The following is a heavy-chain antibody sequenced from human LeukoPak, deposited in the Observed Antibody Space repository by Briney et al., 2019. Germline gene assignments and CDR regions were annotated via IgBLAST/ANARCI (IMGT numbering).Heavy chain of an antibody. Sequence: NPSETLSLTCTVSGGSISSYYWSWIRQPAGKGLEWIGRIYTSGDTYYNPSLMSRVTMSVDTSKNQFSLKLSSVTAADTAVYYCARDAYHYDTSGYYLLDYWGQGTLVTVSS. V-gene: IGHV4-4*07. J-gene: IGHJ4*02. D-gene: IGHD3-22*01. CDR1: GGSISSYY. CDR2: IYTSGDT. CDR3: ARDAYHYDTSGYYLLDY.